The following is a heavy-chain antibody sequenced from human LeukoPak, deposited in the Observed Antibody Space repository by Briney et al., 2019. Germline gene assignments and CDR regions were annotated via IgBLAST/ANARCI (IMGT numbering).Heavy chain of an antibody. J-gene: IGHJ4*02. CDR3: ARAVRYFDWLPDY. Sequence: GGSLRLSCAASGFTFSSYAMSWVRQAPGKGLEWVSSISSSSSYIYYADSVKGRFTISRDNAKNSLYLQMNSLRAEDTAVYYCARAVRYFDWLPDYWGQGTLVTVSS. CDR1: GFTFSSYA. D-gene: IGHD3-9*01. CDR2: ISSSSSYI. V-gene: IGHV3-21*01.